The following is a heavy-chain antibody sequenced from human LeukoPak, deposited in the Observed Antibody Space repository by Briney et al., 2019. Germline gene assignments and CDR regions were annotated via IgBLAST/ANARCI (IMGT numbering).Heavy chain of an antibody. J-gene: IGHJ4*02. Sequence: ASVKVSCKASGYTFTGYYMHWVRQAPGQGPEWMGWINPNSGGTNYAQTFPGRVTMTRDTSISTAYMELSRLRSDDTAVYYCARGYMAAGSIDYWGQGTLVTVSS. CDR1: GYTFTGYY. D-gene: IGHD6-13*01. CDR2: INPNSGGT. CDR3: ARGYMAAGSIDY. V-gene: IGHV1-2*02.